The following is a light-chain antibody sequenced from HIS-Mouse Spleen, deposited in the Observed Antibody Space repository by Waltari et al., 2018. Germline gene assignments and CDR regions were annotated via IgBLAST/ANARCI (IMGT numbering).Light chain of an antibody. CDR1: SSNIGSNT. Sequence: QSVLTQPPSASGTPGQRVTISCSGSSSNIGSNTVNWYQQLPGTAPKLLIYSNNKRPSGVPDQFSGSKSGTSASLAISGLQSEDEADYYCAAWDDSLNGVVFGGGTKLTVL. V-gene: IGLV1-44*01. CDR3: AAWDDSLNGVV. J-gene: IGLJ2*01. CDR2: SNN.